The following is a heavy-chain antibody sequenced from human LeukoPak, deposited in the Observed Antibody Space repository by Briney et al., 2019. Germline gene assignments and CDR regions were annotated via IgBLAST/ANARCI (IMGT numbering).Heavy chain of an antibody. J-gene: IGHJ3*02. CDR2: IIPIFGTA. Sequence: SVKVSCKASGGTFSTSAISWVRQAPGQGLEWMGGIIPIFGTANYAQKFQGRVTITADESTSTAYMELSSLRSEDTAVYYCARERPLLYAFDIWGQGTMVTVSS. CDR3: ARERPLLYAFDI. D-gene: IGHD2-21*02. V-gene: IGHV1-69*13. CDR1: GGTFSTSA.